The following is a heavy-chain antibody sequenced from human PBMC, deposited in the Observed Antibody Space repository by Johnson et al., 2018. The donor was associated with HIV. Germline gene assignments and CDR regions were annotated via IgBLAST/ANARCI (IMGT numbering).Heavy chain of an antibody. CDR3: AKGFTGYSGYEKGGRAFDI. CDR1: GFTFSSYG. CDR2: IRYDGSNK. Sequence: QVQLVESGGGVVQPGGSLRLSCAASGFTFSSYGMHWVRQAPGKGLEWVAFIRYDGSNKYYTESVKGRFTISRDNSKNTLYLQMNSLRTEDTAVYYCAKGFTGYSGYEKGGRAFDIWGQGTMVTVSS. V-gene: IGHV3-30*02. D-gene: IGHD5-12*01. J-gene: IGHJ3*02.